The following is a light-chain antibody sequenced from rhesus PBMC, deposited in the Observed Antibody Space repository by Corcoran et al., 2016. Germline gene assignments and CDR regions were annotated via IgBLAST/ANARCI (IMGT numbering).Light chain of an antibody. V-gene: IGKV1-44*03. CDR3: QQYCGYPPT. J-gene: IGKJ4*01. CDR2: GAS. CDR1: QNIYSN. Sequence: DIQMTQSPSALSASVGDRVTISCRASQNIYSNLAWYQQKPGKAPKLLLYGASSLQTGIPSRFSGSGSGTDFTLTISGLQPEDSAAYYCQQYCGYPPTFGGGTKVELK.